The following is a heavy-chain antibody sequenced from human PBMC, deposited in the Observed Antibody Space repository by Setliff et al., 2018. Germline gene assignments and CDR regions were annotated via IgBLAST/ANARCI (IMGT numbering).Heavy chain of an antibody. Sequence: NPSETLSLTCTVYGGSFSNYYWSWIRQPPGKGLEWIGEINHSGSTNYNPSLTSRVTISADTSTNHFSLKLTSVTAADTAVYYCARDNTIVGATDYWGQGALVTVSS. J-gene: IGHJ4*02. D-gene: IGHD1-26*01. CDR3: ARDNTIVGATDY. CDR2: INHSGST. V-gene: IGHV4-34*01. CDR1: GGSFSNYY.